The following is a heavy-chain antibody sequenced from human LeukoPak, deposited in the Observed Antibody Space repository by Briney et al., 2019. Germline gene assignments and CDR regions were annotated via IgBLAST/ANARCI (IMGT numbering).Heavy chain of an antibody. CDR2: ISSSSSYI. J-gene: IGHJ4*02. CDR1: GFTFSSYS. CDR3: ARLNSIAGGLDY. Sequence: GGSLRLXCAASGFTFSSYSMNWVRQAPGKGLEWVSSISSSSSYIFYADSVKGRFTISRDNAKNSLYLQMNSLRAEDTAVYYCARLNSIAGGLDYWGQGTLVTVSS. D-gene: IGHD6-6*01. V-gene: IGHV3-21*01.